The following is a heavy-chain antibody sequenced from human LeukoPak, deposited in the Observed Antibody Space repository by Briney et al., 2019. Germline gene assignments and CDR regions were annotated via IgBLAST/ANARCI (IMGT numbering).Heavy chain of an antibody. Sequence: PGGSLRLSCAASGFTFSDHYIDWVRQASGKGLEWVGRIRSKANNYATAYAASVKGRFTISRDDSKNTAYLQMNSLKTEDTAVYYCTRSVVVVAVTLSDLGGLDYYYMDVWGKGTTVTVSS. CDR3: TRSVVVVAVTLSDLGGLDYYYMDV. D-gene: IGHD2-15*01. CDR1: GFTFSDHY. V-gene: IGHV3-73*01. CDR2: IRSKANNYAT. J-gene: IGHJ6*03.